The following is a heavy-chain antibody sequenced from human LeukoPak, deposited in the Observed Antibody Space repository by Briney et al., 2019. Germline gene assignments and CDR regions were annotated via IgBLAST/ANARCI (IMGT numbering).Heavy chain of an antibody. CDR2: MNPNSGNT. D-gene: IGHD3-22*01. CDR3: ARRRGVSGSGYRFDP. J-gene: IGHJ5*02. Sequence: ASVKVSCKASGYSFTGYAINWVRQATGQGLEWMGWMNPNSGNTGYAQKFQGRVTMTRNTSISTAYMELSSLRSEDTAVYYCARRRGVSGSGYRFDPWGQGTLVTVSS. CDR1: GYSFTGYA. V-gene: IGHV1-8*02.